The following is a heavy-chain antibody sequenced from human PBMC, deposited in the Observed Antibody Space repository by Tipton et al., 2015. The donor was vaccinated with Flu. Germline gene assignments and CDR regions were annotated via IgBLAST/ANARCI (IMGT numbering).Heavy chain of an antibody. V-gene: IGHV4-61*02. D-gene: IGHD3-10*01. CDR1: GGSISSGSYY. J-gene: IGHJ4*02. Sequence: TLSLTCTVSGGSISSGSYYWSWIRQPAGKGLEWIGRIYTTGSTNYNSSLKSRVTISADTSKNKFSLELRSVTAADTAVYYCARIYYYGSGDYYLDSWGQGTLVTVSS. CDR3: ARIYYYGSGDYYLDS. CDR2: IYTTGST.